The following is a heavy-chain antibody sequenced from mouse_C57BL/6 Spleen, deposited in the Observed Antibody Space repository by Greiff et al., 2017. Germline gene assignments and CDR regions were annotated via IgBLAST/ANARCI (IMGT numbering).Heavy chain of an antibody. Sequence: QVHVKQSGAELARPGASVKMSCKASGYTFTSYTMHWVKQRPGQGLEWIGDINPSSGYTKYNQKFKDKATLTADKSASTAYMKLSSLTSENSAVYCGARVGLRLDYTVDYWGQGTSVTVSS. V-gene: IGHV1-4*01. CDR2: INPSSGYT. CDR1: GYTFTSYT. J-gene: IGHJ4*01. CDR3: ARVGLRLDYTVDY. D-gene: IGHD1-2*01.